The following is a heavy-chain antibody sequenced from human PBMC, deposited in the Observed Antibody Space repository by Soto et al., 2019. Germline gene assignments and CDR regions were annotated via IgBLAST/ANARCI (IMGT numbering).Heavy chain of an antibody. D-gene: IGHD6-19*01. CDR2: ISGSGGST. V-gene: IGHV3-23*01. CDR3: ASRSSGWYFDY. Sequence: GGSLRLSCAASGFTFSSYAMNWVRQAPWKGLEWVSVISGSGGSTYYADSVKGRFTISRDNSKNTLYLQMNSLRAEDTAVYYCASRSSGWYFDYWGQGTLVTVSS. CDR1: GFTFSSYA. J-gene: IGHJ4*02.